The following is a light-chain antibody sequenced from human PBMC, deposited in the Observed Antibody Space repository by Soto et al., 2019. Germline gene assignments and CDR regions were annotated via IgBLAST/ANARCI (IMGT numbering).Light chain of an antibody. CDR2: SVS. CDR3: MQVDHFTRA. Sequence: DVELTQTPPSLPVTLGQPASISCRSSQSLAYSDGNTSVSWSQQRPGQPPRLQIYSVSNRLSGVPARCGGRRSATSFSLKSSWVAGEGVEVDDCMQVDHFTRAFGQRTK. CDR1: QSLAYSDGNTS. J-gene: IGKJ2*01. V-gene: IGKV2-24*01.